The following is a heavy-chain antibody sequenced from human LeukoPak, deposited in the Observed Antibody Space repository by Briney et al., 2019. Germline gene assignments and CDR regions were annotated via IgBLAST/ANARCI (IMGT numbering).Heavy chain of an antibody. CDR1: GFSVSNNY. CDR3: ARGGSGGNPFDY. V-gene: IGHV3-53*01. CDR2: IYSDGST. Sequence: GGSLRLSCAVSGFSVSNNYMSWVRQAPGKGLAWVSVIYSDGSTYYAESVKGRLTISRDNSKNTLYLQMNSLRAEDTAVYYCARGGSGGNPFDYWGQGTLVTVSS. D-gene: IGHD4-23*01. J-gene: IGHJ4*02.